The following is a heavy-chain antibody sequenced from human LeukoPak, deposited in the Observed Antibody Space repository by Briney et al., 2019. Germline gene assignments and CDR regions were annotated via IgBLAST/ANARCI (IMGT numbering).Heavy chain of an antibody. Sequence: SETLSLTCTVSGASISNYFWTWIRQSPGKGLEWIGDISYSGSTTYNPSLKSRVTISVDTSKNQFSLKLSSVTAADTAVYYCARGWGDYYGSGSYYYYYYGMDVWGQGTTVTVSS. D-gene: IGHD3-10*01. J-gene: IGHJ6*02. CDR2: ISYSGST. V-gene: IGHV4-59*01. CDR1: GASISNYF. CDR3: ARGWGDYYGSGSYYYYYYGMDV.